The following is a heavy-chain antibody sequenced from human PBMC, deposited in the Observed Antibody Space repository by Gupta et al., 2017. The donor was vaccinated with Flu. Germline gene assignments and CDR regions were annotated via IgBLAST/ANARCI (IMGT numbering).Heavy chain of an antibody. V-gene: IGHV3-15*01. CDR1: NAW. D-gene: IGHD3-16*01. Sequence: NAWMSWVRQAPGKGLDCIARINSKNAAGKTDDLAPVKGRFKISRDESKNNLEVQITTLHNDEKAVYYCTTVLIIADYRDDYWGQGTLVTVSS. CDR3: TTVLIIADYRDDY. J-gene: IGHJ4*02. CDR2: INSKNAAGKT.